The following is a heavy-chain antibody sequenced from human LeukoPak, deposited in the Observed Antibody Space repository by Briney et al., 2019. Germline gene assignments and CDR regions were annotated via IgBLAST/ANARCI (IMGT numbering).Heavy chain of an antibody. CDR2: INPNSGGT. J-gene: IGHJ5*02. V-gene: IGHV1-2*06. D-gene: IGHD3-10*01. Sequence: RASVKVSCKASGYTFTGYYMHWVRQAPGQGLEWMGRINPNSGGTNYAQKFQGRVTMTRDTSISAAYMELSRLRSDDTAVYYCARDRGVYTIDWFDPWGQGILVTVSS. CDR3: ARDRGVYTIDWFDP. CDR1: GYTFTGYY.